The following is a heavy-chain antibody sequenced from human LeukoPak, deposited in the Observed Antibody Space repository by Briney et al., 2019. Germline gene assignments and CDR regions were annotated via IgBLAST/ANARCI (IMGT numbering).Heavy chain of an antibody. D-gene: IGHD3-10*01. V-gene: IGHV1-46*01. CDR3: ACMVRGALRS. J-gene: IGHJ4*02. CDR2: INPSGGST. CDR1: GYTFTSYH. Sequence: GASVKVSCKASGYTFTSYHMHWVRQAPGQGLEWMGIINPSGGSTSYAQKFQGRVSMTRDTSTSTVYMELSSLRSEDTAVYYCACMVRGALRSWGQGTLVTVSS.